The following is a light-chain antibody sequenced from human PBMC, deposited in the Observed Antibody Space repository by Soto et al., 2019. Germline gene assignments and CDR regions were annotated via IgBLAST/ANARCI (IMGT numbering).Light chain of an antibody. J-gene: IGKJ4*01. CDR3: QQSNSWPPLT. V-gene: IGKV3-15*01. Sequence: EIVMTQSPATLSASPGETAALSCRASQSVAGNLAWYQQKPGQPPRLLIYGVSTRATGVPARFSGSGSETDFSLTISSLQIEDFALYYCQQSNSWPPLTFGGGAKVDIK. CDR2: GVS. CDR1: QSVAGN.